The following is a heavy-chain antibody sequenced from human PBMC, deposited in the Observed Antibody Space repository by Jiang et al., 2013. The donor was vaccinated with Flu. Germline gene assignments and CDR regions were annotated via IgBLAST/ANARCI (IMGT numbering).Heavy chain of an antibody. CDR3: AKESNDYNFDS. Sequence: VQLLESGGNLVQPGGSLRLSCAASGFTFSSFDMSWVRQAPGKGLEWVSTIRAGDGGTFYADSVKGRFTISRDNPKNTLFLQMNSLGAEDTALYYCAKESNDYNFDSVGSGTLVTVSS. CDR2: IRAGDGGT. V-gene: IGHV3-23*01. J-gene: IGHJ4*02. CDR1: GFTFSSFD. D-gene: IGHD4/OR15-4a*01.